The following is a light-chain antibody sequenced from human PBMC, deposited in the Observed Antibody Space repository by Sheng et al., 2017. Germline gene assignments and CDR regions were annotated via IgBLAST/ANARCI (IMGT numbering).Light chain of an antibody. J-gene: IGKJ4*01. CDR2: DVS. CDR1: QSVISQ. Sequence: EVVLTQSPATLSLSPGERATLSCRASQSVISQLAWYQQKRGQAPRLLIYDVSDRATGIPARFSGSGSGTDFTLTISSLEPEDCAVYYCQQYNNWPLTFGGGTKLEIK. CDR3: QQYNNWPLT. V-gene: IGKV3-11*01.